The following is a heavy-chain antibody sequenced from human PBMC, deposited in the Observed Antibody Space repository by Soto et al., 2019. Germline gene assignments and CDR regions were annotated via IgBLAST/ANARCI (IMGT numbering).Heavy chain of an antibody. J-gene: IGHJ3*02. V-gene: IGHV4-4*02. CDR1: GASISNDNW. CDR3: AKDLGIAVSARRAFDI. Sequence: SETLSLTCDVCGASISNDNWWSWVRQPPGKGLEWIGEIYHSGSTNYNPSLKSRVTISVDKSKNQFSLKLSSVTAADTAVYYCAKDLGIAVSARRAFDIWGQGTMVTVS. CDR2: IYHSGST. D-gene: IGHD6-19*01.